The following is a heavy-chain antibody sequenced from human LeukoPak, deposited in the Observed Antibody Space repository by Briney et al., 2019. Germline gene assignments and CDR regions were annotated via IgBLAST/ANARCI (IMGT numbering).Heavy chain of an antibody. V-gene: IGHV3-23*01. CDR2: ISAGSGST. D-gene: IGHD3-22*01. Sequence: PGGSLRLSCAASGFRFSGYGMSWVRQAPGKGLEWVSSISAGSGSTDYADSVKGRFTISRDDSKNTLYLQMKSLRAEDTAVYYCAKSHEPYYYDSSGYYDDCWGQGTLVTVSA. CDR3: AKSHEPYYYDSSGYYDDC. CDR1: GFRFSGYG. J-gene: IGHJ4*02.